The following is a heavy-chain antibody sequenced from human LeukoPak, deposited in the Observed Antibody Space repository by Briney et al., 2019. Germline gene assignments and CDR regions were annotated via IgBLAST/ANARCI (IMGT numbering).Heavy chain of an antibody. CDR2: IFPSNSYT. Sequence: GESRKLSCKTSAYSFSTYWLGWVRQMPGQDLEWTGIIFPSNSYTQKSPSFQGQVTISFDKYISTVYLQWSSLEASDSAMYYCAREGIGGSANSVDYWGQGTLVTVSS. V-gene: IGHV5-51*01. D-gene: IGHD2-15*01. CDR3: AREGIGGSANSVDY. J-gene: IGHJ4*02. CDR1: AYSFSTYW.